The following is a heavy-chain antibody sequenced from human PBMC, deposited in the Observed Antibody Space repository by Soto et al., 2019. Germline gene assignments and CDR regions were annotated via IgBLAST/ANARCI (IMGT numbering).Heavy chain of an antibody. CDR3: ARAVAGTGFDL. V-gene: IGHV6-1*01. J-gene: IGHJ4*02. D-gene: IGHD6-19*01. Sequence: PSQTLSLTCAISGDSVSSNTAAWNWIRSSPSRGLEWLGRTYYRSSWRHDYAVSVKSRITVNPDTSKNHFSLQLNSVTPDDTAVYYCARAVAGTGFDLWGQGTLVTVSS. CDR2: TYYRSSWRH. CDR1: GDSVSSNTAA.